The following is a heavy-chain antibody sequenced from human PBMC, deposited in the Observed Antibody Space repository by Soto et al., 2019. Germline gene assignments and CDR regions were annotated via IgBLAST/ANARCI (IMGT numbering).Heavy chain of an antibody. CDR3: ARESPPADY. CDR2: INTDGSDT. V-gene: IGHV3-74*01. Sequence: GGSLRLSCAASGFTFSSDWMHWVRQAPGKGLVWVSRINTDGSDTSYADSVKGRFTISRDNAKNTLYLQMNSLRAEDTAVYYCARESPPADYWGQGTLVTVSA. CDR1: GFTFSSDW. J-gene: IGHJ4*02.